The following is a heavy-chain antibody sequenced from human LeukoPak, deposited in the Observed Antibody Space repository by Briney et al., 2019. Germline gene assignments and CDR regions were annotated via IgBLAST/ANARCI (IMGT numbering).Heavy chain of an antibody. V-gene: IGHV4-34*09. Sequence: PSETLSLTCAVYGGSFGAYYWTWIRQPPGKGPEWIGEINHSGTTYYNPSLQSRVTISVDTSKNQFSLKLSSVTAADTAVYYCARAHFRRDGYNHFDYWGQGTLVTVSS. D-gene: IGHD5-24*01. J-gene: IGHJ4*02. CDR3: ARAHFRRDGYNHFDY. CDR1: GGSFGAYY. CDR2: INHSGTT.